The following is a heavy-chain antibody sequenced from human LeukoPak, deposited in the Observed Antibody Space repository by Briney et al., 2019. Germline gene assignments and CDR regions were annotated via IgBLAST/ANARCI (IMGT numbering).Heavy chain of an antibody. CDR3: ARLTVPLRFDP. CDR2: IYSSGST. Sequence: PSETLSLTCTVSGGSINNYYWSWIRQPAGKGLEWIGLIYSSGSTSYNPSLKSRVTMSVDTSKKQFSLRLSSVTAADTAVYYCARLTVPLRFDPWGQGTLVTVSS. J-gene: IGHJ5*02. V-gene: IGHV4-4*07. D-gene: IGHD2-2*01. CDR1: GGSINNYY.